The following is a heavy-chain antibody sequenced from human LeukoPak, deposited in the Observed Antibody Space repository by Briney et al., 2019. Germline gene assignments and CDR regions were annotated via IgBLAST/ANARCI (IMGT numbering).Heavy chain of an antibody. V-gene: IGHV4-39*07. CDR2: IYYSGST. CDR1: GGSISSSSYY. D-gene: IGHD2-2*01. Sequence: PSETLSLTCTVSGGSISSSSYYWGWIRQPPGKGLEWIGSIYYSGSTYYNPSLKSRVTISVDTSKNQFSLKLSSVTAADTAVYYCARVRVVPAYSYYYMDVWGKGTTVTVSS. J-gene: IGHJ6*03. CDR3: ARVRVVPAYSYYYMDV.